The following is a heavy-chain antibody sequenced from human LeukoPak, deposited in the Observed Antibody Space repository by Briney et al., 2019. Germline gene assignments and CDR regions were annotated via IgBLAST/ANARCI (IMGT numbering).Heavy chain of an antibody. Sequence: GGSLRLSCVGSGYTFTTYGMSWVRQAPGKGLEWVSGLDNNGDNTYYADSVKGRFTISRDNSKNTLYLQMNSLRVEDTAVYYCAKIAETSGTYGQGFDYWGQGTLVTVAS. D-gene: IGHD1-26*01. CDR1: GYTFTTYG. J-gene: IGHJ4*02. CDR3: AKIAETSGTYGQGFDY. CDR2: LDNNGDNT. V-gene: IGHV3-23*01.